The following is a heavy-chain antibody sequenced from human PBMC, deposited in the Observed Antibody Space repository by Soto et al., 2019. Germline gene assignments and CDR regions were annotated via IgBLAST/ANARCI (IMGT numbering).Heavy chain of an antibody. CDR1: GFTFSSYS. D-gene: IGHD6-19*01. CDR2: ISSSSSTI. J-gene: IGHJ6*03. V-gene: IGHV3-48*01. CDR3: ARPPSGKISYYYYYMDV. Sequence: EVQLVESGGGLVQPGGSLRLSCAASGFTFSSYSMNWVRQAPGKGLEWVSYISSSSSTIYYADSVKGRFTISRDNAKNSLYLQRNSRRAEDTAVYYCARPPSGKISYYYYYMDVWGKGTTVTVSS.